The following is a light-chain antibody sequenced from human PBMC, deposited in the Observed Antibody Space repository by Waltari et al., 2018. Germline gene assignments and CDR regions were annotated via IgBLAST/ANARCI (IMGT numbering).Light chain of an antibody. V-gene: IGKV1-5*03. Sequence: DILMTQSPSPLSASLGDRVSITCRASQNIYSWLAWYQQKPGKAPKLLFYKASTLQTGVPSRFSGSVSGTDFTLTISNLQPDDFATYYCQQYDTVPYTFGLGTKVE. CDR2: KAS. J-gene: IGKJ2*01. CDR3: QQYDTVPYT. CDR1: QNIYSW.